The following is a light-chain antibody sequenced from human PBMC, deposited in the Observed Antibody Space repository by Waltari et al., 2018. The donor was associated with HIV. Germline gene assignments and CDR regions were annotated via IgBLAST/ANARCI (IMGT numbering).Light chain of an antibody. V-gene: IGLV3-1*01. CDR2: QGK. CDR1: KLGDKY. Sequence: SYELTQPPSVSVSPGQTASITCSGDKLGDKYACWYQQKPGQSPVVVIYQGKKRPSGSPERFSRSNSENTATLTISGTQAMDEADYYCQAWDTSSVLFGGGTKLTVL. J-gene: IGLJ2*01. CDR3: QAWDTSSVL.